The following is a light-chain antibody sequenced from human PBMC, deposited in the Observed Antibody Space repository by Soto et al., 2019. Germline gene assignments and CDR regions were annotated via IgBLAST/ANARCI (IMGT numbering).Light chain of an antibody. CDR1: SRDVGGYNS. Sequence: QSALTQPRSVSGSPGQSVTISCTGTSRDVGGYNSVSWYQQHPGKAPKLMIYEVTNRPSGVSNRFSGSKSGNTASLTISGLQAEDEADYYCSSYTSGSALYVFGTGTKVTVL. V-gene: IGLV2-14*01. CDR3: SSYTSGSALYV. CDR2: EVT. J-gene: IGLJ1*01.